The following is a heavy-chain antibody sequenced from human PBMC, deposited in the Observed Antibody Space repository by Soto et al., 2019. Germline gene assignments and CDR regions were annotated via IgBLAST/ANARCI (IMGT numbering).Heavy chain of an antibody. CDR1: GFTFSNYA. J-gene: IGHJ4*02. CDR3: AKAPAPNYYDSSGYWGSSFDY. CDR2: IIGSGDTT. V-gene: IGHV3-23*01. Sequence: EVHLLESGGGLVQPGGSLRLSCTASGFTFSNYAMSWVRQAPGKGLEWVSGIIGSGDTTYYADSVKGRCTISRDNSKSTLYLLMNSLRAEDTAVYYCAKAPAPNYYDSSGYWGSSFDYWGQGTLVTVSS. D-gene: IGHD3-22*01.